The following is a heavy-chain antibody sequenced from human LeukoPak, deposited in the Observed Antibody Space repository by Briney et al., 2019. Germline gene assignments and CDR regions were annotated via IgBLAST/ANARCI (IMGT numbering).Heavy chain of an antibody. D-gene: IGHD1-7*01. CDR1: GFTFNKYW. CDR3: ARDKQNWNYRGVDY. J-gene: IGHJ4*02. Sequence: PGGSLRLSCVASGFTFNKYWMYWVRQAPGKGLVWVSGINGDGASGSYADSVKGRFTISRDNAKNTLYLEMNNLRAEDTAVYYCARDKQNWNYRGVDYWGQGTLVTVSS. CDR2: INGDGASG. V-gene: IGHV3-74*01.